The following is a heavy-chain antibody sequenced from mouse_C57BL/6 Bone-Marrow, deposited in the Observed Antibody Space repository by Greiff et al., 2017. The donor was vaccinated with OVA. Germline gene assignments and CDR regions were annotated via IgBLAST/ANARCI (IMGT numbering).Heavy chain of an antibody. V-gene: IGHV1-82*01. D-gene: IGHD1-1*01. CDR2: IYPGDGDT. Sequence: VQRVESGPELVKPGASVKISCKASGYAFSSSWMNWVKQRPGKGLEWIGRIYPGDGDTNYNGKFKGKATLTADKSSSTAYMQLSSLTSEDSAVYFCAYYGSSLYAMDYWGQGTSVTVSS. J-gene: IGHJ4*01. CDR3: AYYGSSLYAMDY. CDR1: GYAFSSSW.